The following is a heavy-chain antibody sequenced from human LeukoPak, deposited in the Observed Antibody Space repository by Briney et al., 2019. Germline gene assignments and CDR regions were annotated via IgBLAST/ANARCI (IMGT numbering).Heavy chain of an antibody. D-gene: IGHD6-13*01. V-gene: IGHV1-18*01. CDR2: FSAYNGNT. CDR3: ARDLSEYSSTWYLPLY. J-gene: IGHJ4*02. Sequence: GASVKVSCKTSGYTFTSYGINWMRQAPGQGLEWMGRFSAYNGNTKNAQKFQGRLTMTTDTSTSTAYMELRSLRSDDTAVYYCARDLSEYSSTWYLPLYWGQGTLVTVSS. CDR1: GYTFTSYG.